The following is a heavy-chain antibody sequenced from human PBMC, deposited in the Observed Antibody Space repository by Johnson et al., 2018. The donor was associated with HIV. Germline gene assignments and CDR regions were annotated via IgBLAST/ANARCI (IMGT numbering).Heavy chain of an antibody. V-gene: IGHV3-20*04. CDR3: ARYHYYDSRLNDAFDI. CDR1: VFTFNVYG. D-gene: IGHD3-22*01. CDR2: INWNGGST. Sequence: VPLVESGGGVVQPGRSLRLSCAASVFTFNVYGMSWVRQAPGKGLEWVSGINWNGGSTSYADSVKGRFTISRDNAKNSLYLEMNSLRAEDTAVYYCARYHYYDSRLNDAFDIWGQGTMVTVSS. J-gene: IGHJ3*02.